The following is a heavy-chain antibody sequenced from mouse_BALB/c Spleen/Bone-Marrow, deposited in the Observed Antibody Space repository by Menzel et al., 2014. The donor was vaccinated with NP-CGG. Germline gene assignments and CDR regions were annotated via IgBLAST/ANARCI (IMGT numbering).Heavy chain of an antibody. J-gene: IGHJ4*01. CDR3: ARWEYYAMDY. Sequence: VQLQQSGAELVKPGASVKLSCTASGFNIXDTYMHWVKQRPEQGLEWIGRIDPANGNTKYDPKFQGKATITADTSSNTAYLQLSSLTSEDIAVYYCARWEYYAMDYWGQGTSVTVSS. D-gene: IGHD4-1*01. V-gene: IGHV14-3*02. CDR2: IDPANGNT. CDR1: GFNIXDTY.